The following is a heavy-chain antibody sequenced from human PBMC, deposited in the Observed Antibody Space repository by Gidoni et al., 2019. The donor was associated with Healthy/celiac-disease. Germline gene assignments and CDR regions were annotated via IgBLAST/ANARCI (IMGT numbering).Heavy chain of an antibody. Sequence: EVQLLESGGGLVQPGGFLRLSCAASGFTFRSYAMRWVRQAPGKGLEWVSAISGSGGSTYYADSVKGRFTISRDNSKNTLYLQMNSLRAEDTAVYYCAYPLSGSYLFGVFDYWGQGTLVTVSS. D-gene: IGHD1-26*01. CDR2: ISGSGGST. CDR1: GFTFRSYA. J-gene: IGHJ4*02. V-gene: IGHV3-23*01. CDR3: AYPLSGSYLFGVFDY.